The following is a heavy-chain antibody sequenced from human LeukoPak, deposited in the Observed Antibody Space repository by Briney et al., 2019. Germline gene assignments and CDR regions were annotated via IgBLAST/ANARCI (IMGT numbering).Heavy chain of an antibody. Sequence: GGSLRLSCEVSGFTFRSYSMNWVRQAPGKGLEWVSVVYSGAGTYYADSVRGRFTTSTDNSENILYLQMNSLRAEDTAVYYCAKDRGYSYGLDYWGQGTLVTVPS. J-gene: IGHJ4*02. CDR2: VYSGAGT. CDR1: GFTFRSYS. V-gene: IGHV3-66*01. CDR3: AKDRGYSYGLDY. D-gene: IGHD5-18*01.